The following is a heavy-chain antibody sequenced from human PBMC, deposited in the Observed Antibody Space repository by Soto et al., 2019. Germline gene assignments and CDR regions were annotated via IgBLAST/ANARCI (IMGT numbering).Heavy chain of an antibody. CDR3: ARGAALAGKLDL. J-gene: IGHJ4*02. CDR2: ISSHGRDI. Sequence: GGSLRLSCAPSGFTFSNSAMTWVRQAPGKGLEWVSSISSHGRDIFYADSVKGRFTISRDNAKDSLHLQMNSLTGEDSAVYYCARGAALAGKLDLWGQGTLVTVSS. CDR1: GFTFSNSA. V-gene: IGHV3-21*06. D-gene: IGHD6-19*01.